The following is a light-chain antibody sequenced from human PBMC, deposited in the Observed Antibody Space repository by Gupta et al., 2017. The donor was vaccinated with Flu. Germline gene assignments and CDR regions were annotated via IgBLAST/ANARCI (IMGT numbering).Light chain of an antibody. Sequence: SASVGDRVTITCRASQSISSYLNWYQQKPGKAPKLLIYAASSLQSGVPSRFSGSGYGTDFTLTISRLQPEDFATYYCQQSNSTPWTFGQGTKVEIK. CDR2: AAS. J-gene: IGKJ1*01. V-gene: IGKV1-39*01. CDR1: QSISSY. CDR3: QQSNSTPWT.